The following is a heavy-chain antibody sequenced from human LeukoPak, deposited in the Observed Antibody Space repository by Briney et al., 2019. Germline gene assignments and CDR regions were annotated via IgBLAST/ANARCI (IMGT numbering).Heavy chain of an antibody. CDR2: MYTSGST. J-gene: IGHJ6*04. D-gene: IGHD6-13*01. CDR1: GGSISSYY. CDR3: ARSWLSRLDV. V-gene: IGHV4-4*07. Sequence: SETLSLTCTVSGGSISSYYWSWIRQPAGKGLGWIGRMYTSGSTNYNPSLKSRVPLSVDTSKNQSSLKLSSVTAADTAVYYCARSWLSRLDVWGKGTTVTVSS.